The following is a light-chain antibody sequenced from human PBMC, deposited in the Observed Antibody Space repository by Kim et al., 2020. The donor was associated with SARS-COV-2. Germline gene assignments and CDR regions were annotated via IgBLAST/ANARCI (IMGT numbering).Light chain of an antibody. CDR2: EDN. Sequence: GKTVPISCPGSSGSIASNYVQWYQQRPGSAPTTVIYEDNQRPSGVPDRFSGSIDSSSNSASLTISGLKTEDEADYYCQSYDSSNVVFGGGTQLTVL. V-gene: IGLV6-57*02. CDR3: QSYDSSNVV. CDR1: SGSIASNY. J-gene: IGLJ2*01.